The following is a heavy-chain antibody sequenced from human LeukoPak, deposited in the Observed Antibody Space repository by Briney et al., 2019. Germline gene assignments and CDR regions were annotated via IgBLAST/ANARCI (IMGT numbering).Heavy chain of an antibody. CDR1: GGSISSYY. V-gene: IGHV4-59*12. CDR3: ARDLNVNYYYYGMDV. J-gene: IGHJ6*02. Sequence: PSETPSLTCTVSGGSISSYYWSWIRQPPGKGLEWIGYIYYSGSTYYNPSLKSRVTILVDRSKNQFSLKLSSVTAADTAVYYCARDLNVNYYYYGMDVWGQGTTVTVSS. D-gene: IGHD1-1*01. CDR2: IYYSGST.